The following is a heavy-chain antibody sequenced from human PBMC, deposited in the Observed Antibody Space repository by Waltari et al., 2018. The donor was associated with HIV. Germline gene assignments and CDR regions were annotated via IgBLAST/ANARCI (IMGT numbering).Heavy chain of an antibody. CDR2: IYYSGSA. Sequence: QLQLQESGPRLVKTSETLSLTCQVSGGFIRSSSYYWGWIRQPPGKGLEWIANIYYSGSAYYNPALNSLGTISVDTSKNQFALKRSPVTVADAAVYYCVRDVEWFQSWGQGTLVIVSS. V-gene: IGHV4-39*07. CDR3: VRDVEWFQS. D-gene: IGHD2-15*01. J-gene: IGHJ5*01. CDR1: GGFIRSSSYY.